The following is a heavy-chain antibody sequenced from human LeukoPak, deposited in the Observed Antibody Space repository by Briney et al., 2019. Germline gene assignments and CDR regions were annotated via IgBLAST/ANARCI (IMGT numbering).Heavy chain of an antibody. Sequence: SLRLSCAASGFTFDDYAMHWVRQPPGKGLEWVSGISWNSRSIDYADSVKGRFTISRDNAKNSLYLQMNSLRAEDTALYYCAKDMERLGELSSIDYWGQGTLVTVSS. J-gene: IGHJ4*02. V-gene: IGHV3-9*01. CDR1: GFTFDDYA. CDR3: AKDMERLGELSSIDY. D-gene: IGHD3-16*02. CDR2: ISWNSRSI.